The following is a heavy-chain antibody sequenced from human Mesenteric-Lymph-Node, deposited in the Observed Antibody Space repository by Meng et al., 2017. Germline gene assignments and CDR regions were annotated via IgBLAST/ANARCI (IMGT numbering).Heavy chain of an antibody. J-gene: IGHJ4*02. D-gene: IGHD3-16*01. CDR3: TTDQASRETVWFWGYYFDY. V-gene: IGHV3-15*01. CDR2: IKSKTDGGTT. Sequence: GESLKISCAASGFTFSNAWMSWVRQAPGKGLEWVGRIKSKTDGGTTDYAAPVKGRFTISRDDSKNTLYLQMNSLKTEDTAVYYCTTDQASRETVWFWGYYFDYWGQGTLVTVSS. CDR1: GFTFSNAW.